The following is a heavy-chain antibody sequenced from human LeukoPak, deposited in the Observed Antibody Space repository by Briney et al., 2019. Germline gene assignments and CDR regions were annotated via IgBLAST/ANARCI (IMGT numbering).Heavy chain of an antibody. J-gene: IGHJ5*02. CDR3: AKRRRDQLLLGDWFDP. V-gene: IGHV5-51*01. D-gene: IGHD2-2*01. CDR1: GFIFTEYW. CDR2: IYPGDSQT. Sequence: GESLKISCRGSGFIFTEYWIGWVRQMPGKGLEWMGIIYPGDSQTLYSPSLQAQVTISADKSIYTVYLQWNSLKASDTAMYYCAKRRRDQLLLGDWFDPWGQGTLVTVSS.